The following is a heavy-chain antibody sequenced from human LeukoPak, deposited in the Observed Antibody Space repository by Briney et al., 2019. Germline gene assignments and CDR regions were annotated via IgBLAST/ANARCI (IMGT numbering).Heavy chain of an antibody. Sequence: ASVTVSFKSSVYTFTIYGISWVGQAPGQGREGRGWISAYNGNTNYAQKLQGRVIMTTDTSTSTAYMELRSLRSDDTAVYYCARTSMATIKQHFDYWGQGTLVTVSS. V-gene: IGHV1-18*01. CDR2: ISAYNGNT. J-gene: IGHJ4*02. CDR1: VYTFTIYG. CDR3: ARTSMATIKQHFDY. D-gene: IGHD5-24*01.